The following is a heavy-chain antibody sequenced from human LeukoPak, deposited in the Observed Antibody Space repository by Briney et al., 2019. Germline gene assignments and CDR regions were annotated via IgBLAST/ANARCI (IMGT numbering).Heavy chain of an antibody. J-gene: IGHJ4*02. V-gene: IGHV3-23*01. CDR3: AKGGHYSFFDY. Sequence: PGGSLRLSCTASGLIFRNYAMTWVRQAPRKGQEWVSTISGDGTETFYADSVKGRFTISRDNSKNTHYLQMSSLRAEDTGIYYCAKGGHYSFFDYWGQGTLVTVSS. CDR2: ISGDGTET. D-gene: IGHD4-11*01. CDR1: GLIFRNYA.